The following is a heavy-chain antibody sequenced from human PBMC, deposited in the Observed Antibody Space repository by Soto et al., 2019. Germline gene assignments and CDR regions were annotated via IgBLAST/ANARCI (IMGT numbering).Heavy chain of an antibody. CDR3: ARELPGCSSTGCYTVHYYYYSMDV. Sequence: ASVKVSCKASGYTFTSYGISWVRQAPGQGLEWMGWISAYNGNTNYAQKLQGRVTMTTDTSTSTAYMELRSLRSDDTAVYYCARELPGCSSTGCYTVHYYYYSMDVWGQGTTVTVSS. D-gene: IGHD2-2*02. J-gene: IGHJ6*02. CDR2: ISAYNGNT. V-gene: IGHV1-18*01. CDR1: GYTFTSYG.